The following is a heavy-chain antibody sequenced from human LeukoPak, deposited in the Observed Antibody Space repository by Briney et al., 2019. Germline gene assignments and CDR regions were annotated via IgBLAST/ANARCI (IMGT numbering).Heavy chain of an antibody. Sequence: GGSLRLSCAASGFTFSSYAMHWVRQAPGKGLEWVAVISYDGSNKYYADSVKGRFTISRDNAKNSLYLQMNSLRAEDTALYYCAKDMGEQRLLYDYYYYGMDVWGQGTTVTVSS. D-gene: IGHD3-3*01. CDR1: GFTFSSYA. J-gene: IGHJ6*02. CDR3: AKDMGEQRLLYDYYYYGMDV. V-gene: IGHV3-30*01. CDR2: ISYDGSNK.